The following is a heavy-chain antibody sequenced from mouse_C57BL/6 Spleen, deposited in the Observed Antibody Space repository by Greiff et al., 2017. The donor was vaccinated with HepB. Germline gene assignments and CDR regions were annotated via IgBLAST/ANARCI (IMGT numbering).Heavy chain of an antibody. CDR2: IDPENGDT. CDR3: TTQYYGSSPFAY. J-gene: IGHJ3*01. Sequence: QLQQSGAELVRPGASVKLSCTASGFNIKDDYMHWVKQRPEQGLEWIGWIDPENGDTEYASKFQGKATITADTSSNTAYLQLSSLTSEDTAVYYCTTQYYGSSPFAYWGQGTLVTVSA. CDR1: GFNIKDDY. D-gene: IGHD1-1*01. V-gene: IGHV14-4*01.